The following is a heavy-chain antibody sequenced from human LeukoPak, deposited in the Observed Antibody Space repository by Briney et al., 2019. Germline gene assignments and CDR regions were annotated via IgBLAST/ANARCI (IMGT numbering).Heavy chain of an antibody. Sequence: NPSETLSLTCTVSGGSISGYSWSWIRQPPGKGLEWIGYIYYSGSTNYNPSLKSRVTISVDTSKNQFSLKLSSVTAADTAVYYCARDHLWFGDLFDLWGRGTLVTVSS. J-gene: IGHJ2*01. CDR2: IYYSGST. D-gene: IGHD3-10*01. CDR3: ARDHLWFGDLFDL. V-gene: IGHV4-59*01. CDR1: GGSISGYS.